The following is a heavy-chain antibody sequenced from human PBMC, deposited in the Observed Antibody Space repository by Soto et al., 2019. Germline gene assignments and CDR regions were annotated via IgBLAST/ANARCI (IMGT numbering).Heavy chain of an antibody. CDR2: IYWNDDK. J-gene: IGHJ5*02. CDR1: GFSLSTSGVG. CDR3: AHRHILAMIGGGVWFDP. Sequence: QITLKESGPTLVKPTQTLTLTCTFSGFSLSTSGVGVGWIRQPPGKALEWLALIYWNDDKRYSPSLKSRLTITKDTSKNPVVLTMTNMDPVDTATYYCAHRHILAMIGGGVWFDPWGQGTLVTVSS. V-gene: IGHV2-5*01. D-gene: IGHD3-10*02.